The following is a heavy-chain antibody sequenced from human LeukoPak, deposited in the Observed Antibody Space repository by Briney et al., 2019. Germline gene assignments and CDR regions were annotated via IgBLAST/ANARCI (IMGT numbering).Heavy chain of an antibody. Sequence: PGGSLRLSCAASGFTFSSYAMHWVRQAPGKGLEWVAVISYGGSNIYYADSVKGRFTISRDNSKNTLYLQMNSLRAEDTAVYYCARDPGIAVAGGDYWGQGTLVTVSS. CDR2: ISYGGSNI. D-gene: IGHD6-19*01. CDR1: GFTFSSYA. J-gene: IGHJ4*02. CDR3: ARDPGIAVAGGDY. V-gene: IGHV3-30-3*01.